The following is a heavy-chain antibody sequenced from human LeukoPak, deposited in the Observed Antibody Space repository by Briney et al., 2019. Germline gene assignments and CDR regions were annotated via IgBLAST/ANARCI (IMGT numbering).Heavy chain of an antibody. CDR2: IYYSGST. D-gene: IGHD4-11*01. CDR1: GGSISSSSYY. V-gene: IGHV4-39*07. CDR3: ARDEMRKGYSKGMDV. J-gene: IGHJ6*04. Sequence: PSETLSLTCTVSGGSISSSSYYWGWIRQPPGKGLEWIGSIYYSGSTYYNPSLKSQVTISVDTSKNQFSLKLSSVTAADTAVYYCARDEMRKGYSKGMDVWGKGTTVTVSS.